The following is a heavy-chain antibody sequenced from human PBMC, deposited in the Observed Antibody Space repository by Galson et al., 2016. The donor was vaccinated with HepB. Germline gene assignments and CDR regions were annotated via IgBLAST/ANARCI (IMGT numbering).Heavy chain of an antibody. CDR1: GITVSTNS. V-gene: IGHV3-53*01. CDR3: ARGAWTVTVRYNQYYFDY. J-gene: IGHJ4*02. Sequence: SLRLSCAASGITVSTNSISWVRQAPGKGLEWISILYSDGSTHYAGSVRGRFTFSRDDSKNTLYLQMSSLRAEDTAVYYCARGAWTVTVRYNQYYFDYWGQGTLVAVSS. CDR2: LYSDGST. D-gene: IGHD4-11*01.